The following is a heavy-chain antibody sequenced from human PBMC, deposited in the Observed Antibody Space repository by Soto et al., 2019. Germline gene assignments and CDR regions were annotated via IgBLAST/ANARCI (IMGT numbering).Heavy chain of an antibody. CDR3: ARGPGADKIDC. CDR2: IYNSGST. J-gene: IGHJ4*02. Sequence: QVQLQESGPGLVEPSQTLSLTCTVSGGSVSSGGYFWSWIRQPPGEGLEWIGHIYNSGSTYSNPSLRGRVTISVDTSKSQFSLKVSSVTAADTAVYYWARGPGADKIDCWGQGTLVTVSS. CDR1: GGSVSSGGYF. V-gene: IGHV4-30-4*01.